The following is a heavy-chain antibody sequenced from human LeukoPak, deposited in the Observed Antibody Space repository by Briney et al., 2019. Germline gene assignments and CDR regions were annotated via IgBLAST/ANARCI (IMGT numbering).Heavy chain of an antibody. Sequence: ASVKVSCKASGYTFTGYYMHWVRQAPGQGREWMGLINPNSGGTNYAQKFQGRVTMTRDTSISTAYMELSRLRSDDTAVYYCARGTTRVTLAYYFDYWGQGTLVTVSS. CDR3: ARGTTRVTLAYYFDY. CDR1: GYTFTGYY. J-gene: IGHJ4*02. D-gene: IGHD2-21*02. V-gene: IGHV1-2*02. CDR2: INPNSGGT.